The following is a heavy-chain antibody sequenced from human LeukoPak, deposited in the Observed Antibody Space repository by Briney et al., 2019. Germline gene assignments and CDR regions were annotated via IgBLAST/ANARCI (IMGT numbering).Heavy chain of an antibody. V-gene: IGHV2-5*01. CDR3: AHRPSLTSSNIFDY. D-gene: IGHD2-8*01. J-gene: IGHJ4*02. CDR1: GFSLNTSGVG. CDR2: IFWNDDK. Sequence: ESGPTLVKPTQTLTLTCTFSGFSLNTSGVGVGWIRQPPGKALEWLSLIFWNDDKRYSPSLKNRLTITKDTSKNQVVLTITSMDPVVTATYFCAHRPSLTSSNIFDYWGQGTLVTVSS.